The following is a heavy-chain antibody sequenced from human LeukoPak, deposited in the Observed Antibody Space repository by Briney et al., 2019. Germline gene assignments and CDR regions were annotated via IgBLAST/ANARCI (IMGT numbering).Heavy chain of an antibody. Sequence: GASLKVSCKASGYTFGAYYMYWVRQAPGQGLEWMGWIRPNSGGTNYTQKFQGRVTMTRDTSINTAYMQLSRLTSDDTAVYFCATWRLHFDIWGQGTMVIVAS. CDR2: IRPNSGGT. D-gene: IGHD3-3*01. J-gene: IGHJ3*02. V-gene: IGHV1-2*02. CDR3: ATWRLHFDI. CDR1: GYTFGAYY.